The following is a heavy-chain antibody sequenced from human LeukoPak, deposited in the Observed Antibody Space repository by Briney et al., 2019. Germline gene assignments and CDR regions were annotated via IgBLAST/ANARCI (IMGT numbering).Heavy chain of an antibody. CDR2: INPNTGGT. CDR1: GYTFTDYY. D-gene: IGHD6-13*01. J-gene: IGHJ4*02. V-gene: IGHV1-2*02. CDR3: ARALYTSRSYLATFSPTNFDY. Sequence: ASVRVSCKASGYTFTDYYMHWVRQAPGQGLEWMGWINPNTGGTNYAQKFQGRVTMTRDTSISTPYMELSWLRSDDTALYYCARALYTSRSYLATFSPTNFDYWGQGTLVTVSS.